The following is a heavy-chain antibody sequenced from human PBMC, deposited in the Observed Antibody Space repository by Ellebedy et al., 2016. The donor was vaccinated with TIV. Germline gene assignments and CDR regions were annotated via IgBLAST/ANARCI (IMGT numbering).Heavy chain of an antibody. CDR3: ARCGYSGYGNDY. D-gene: IGHD5-12*01. CDR2: IDPSDSYT. J-gene: IGHJ4*02. Sequence: ASVKVSCKGSGYSFTSYWISWVRQMPGKGLEWMGRIDPSDSYTNYSPSFQGHVTISADKSTSTAYLQWSSLKASDTAMYYCARCGYSGYGNDYWGQGTLVTVSS. V-gene: IGHV5-10-1*01. CDR1: GYSFTSYW.